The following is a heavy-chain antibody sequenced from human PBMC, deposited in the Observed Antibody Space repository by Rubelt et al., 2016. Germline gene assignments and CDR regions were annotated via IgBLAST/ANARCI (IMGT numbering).Heavy chain of an antibody. CDR3: ASLAARQKYDC. CDR2: ISDSGTST. Sequence: EVQLLESGGALVQPGGSLRLSCAASGFTFSSYAMNWVRQAPGQGLEWVSGISDSGTSTYYADSVKGRFTISRDNSKNSLHLQMNSLRAEDTAVYYCASLAARQKYDCWGQGTLVTVSS. V-gene: IGHV3-23*01. D-gene: IGHD6-6*01. CDR1: GFTFSSYA. J-gene: IGHJ4*02.